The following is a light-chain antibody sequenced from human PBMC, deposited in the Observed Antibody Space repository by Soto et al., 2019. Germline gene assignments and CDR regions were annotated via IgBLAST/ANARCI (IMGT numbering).Light chain of an antibody. Sequence: EIVMTQSPATLSVSPGERATLSCRASQSVSSNLAWYQQKPGQAPRLLIYGASTRATGVPARFSGSGSGTELTLTISSLQSEDFAVYYCQQYNNWPPVWTFGQGTKV. V-gene: IGKV3D-15*01. CDR3: QQYNNWPPVWT. J-gene: IGKJ1*01. CDR1: QSVSSN. CDR2: GAS.